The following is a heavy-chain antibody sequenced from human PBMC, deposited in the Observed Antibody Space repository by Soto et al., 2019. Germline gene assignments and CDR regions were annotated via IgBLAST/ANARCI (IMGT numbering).Heavy chain of an antibody. CDR1: GYSXTNYA. J-gene: IGHJ4*02. V-gene: IGHV1-3*01. Sequence: GXSXKVSCKASGYSXTNYAVHWVRQAPGQRLEWMGFTNEGSGNTRFSQKFQGRISITRDTSASTVYLDLSSLTSEDTAIYYCARDDRSVSGAVTLDHWGPGTLLTVS. D-gene: IGHD3-3*01. CDR2: TNEGSGNT. CDR3: ARDDRSVSGAVTLDH.